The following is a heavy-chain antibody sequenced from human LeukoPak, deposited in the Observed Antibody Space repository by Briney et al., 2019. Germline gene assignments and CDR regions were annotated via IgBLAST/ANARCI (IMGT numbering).Heavy chain of an antibody. CDR3: GRAYYYGSGSYAAFDI. CDR2: ISGSGGST. V-gene: IGHV3-23*01. Sequence: GGSLRLSCAASGFTFGSYAMSWVRQAPGKGLEWVSAISGSGGSTYYADSVKGRFTISRDNSKNTLYLQMNSLRAEDTAVYYCGRAYYYGSGSYAAFDIWGQGTMVTVSS. CDR1: GFTFGSYA. J-gene: IGHJ3*02. D-gene: IGHD3-10*01.